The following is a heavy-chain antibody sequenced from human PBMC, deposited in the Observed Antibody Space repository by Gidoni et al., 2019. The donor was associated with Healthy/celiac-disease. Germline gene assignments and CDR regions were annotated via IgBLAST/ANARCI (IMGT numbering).Heavy chain of an antibody. CDR1: GGSISSYY. D-gene: IGHD2-2*01. Sequence: QVQLQASGPGLVKPSETLSLTCTVSGGSISSYYWSWIRQPPGKGLEWIGYIYYSGSTNYNPSLKSRVTISVDTSKNQFSLKLSSVTAADTAVYYCARDTRLVVPAAMHDYYYMDVWGKGTTVTVSS. V-gene: IGHV4-59*01. J-gene: IGHJ6*03. CDR2: IYYSGST. CDR3: ARDTRLVVPAAMHDYYYMDV.